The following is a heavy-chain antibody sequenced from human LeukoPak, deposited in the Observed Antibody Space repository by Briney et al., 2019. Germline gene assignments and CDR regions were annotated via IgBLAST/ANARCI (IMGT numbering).Heavy chain of an antibody. J-gene: IGHJ6*03. CDR1: GFTFSSYW. D-gene: IGHD6-13*01. Sequence: GGSLRLSCAASGFTFSSYWMHWVRQAPGKGLVWVSRINSDGSSTSYADSVKGRFTISRDNAKNTLYLQMNSLRAEDTAVYYCARISDSSSWYYYMDVWGKGTTVTVSS. V-gene: IGHV3-74*01. CDR3: ARISDSSSWYYYMDV. CDR2: INSDGSST.